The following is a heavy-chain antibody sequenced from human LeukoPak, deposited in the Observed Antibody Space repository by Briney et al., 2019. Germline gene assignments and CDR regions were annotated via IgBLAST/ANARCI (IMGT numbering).Heavy chain of an antibody. CDR1: GFTFSSYA. J-gene: IGHJ4*02. CDR2: ISGSGGST. V-gene: IGHV3-23*01. CDR3: TRANGAKAYDY. Sequence: PGGSLRLSCAASGFTFSSYAMSWVRQAPGKGLEWVSAISGSGGSTYYADSVRGRFTISRDNAKNTLYLQVSSLRAEDTAAYYCTRANGAKAYDYWGQGTLVTVSS. D-gene: IGHD4/OR15-4a*01.